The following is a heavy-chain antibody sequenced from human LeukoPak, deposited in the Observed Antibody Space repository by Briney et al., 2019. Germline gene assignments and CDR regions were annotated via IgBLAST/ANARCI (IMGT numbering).Heavy chain of an antibody. CDR1: GDSISSYY. Sequence: SETLSLTCTVSGDSISSYYWSWIRQPPGKGLEWIAYIDYRGSTTYNPSLKSRVTISVDTSRNQFSLKLSPVAAADTAVYYCARSRSGYSYDHAAFDIWGQGTMVTVSS. CDR3: ARSRSGYSYDHAAFDI. J-gene: IGHJ3*02. V-gene: IGHV4-59*01. D-gene: IGHD5-12*01. CDR2: IDYRGST.